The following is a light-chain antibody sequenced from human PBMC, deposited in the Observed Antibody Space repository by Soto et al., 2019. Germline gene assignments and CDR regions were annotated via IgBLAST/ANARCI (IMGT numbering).Light chain of an antibody. J-gene: IGLJ3*02. Sequence: QSALTQPASVSGSPGQSITISCTGTSSDVGGYNYVSWYQQHPGKAPKLMIYEVSNRPSGVSNRFSGSKSGNTASLTISGLQAGDEADYYCSSYTSSSTEVFGGGTKLTVL. V-gene: IGLV2-14*01. CDR3: SSYTSSSTEV. CDR1: SSDVGGYNY. CDR2: EVS.